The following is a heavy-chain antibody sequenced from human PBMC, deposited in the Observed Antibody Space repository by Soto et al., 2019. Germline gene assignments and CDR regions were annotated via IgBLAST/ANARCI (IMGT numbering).Heavy chain of an antibody. J-gene: IGHJ5*02. Sequence: SETLSLTCTVSGGSISGGDYYWSWIRQHPGKDLEWVGYIHNSGTTYYIPPLKSRVTMSVDTSKNQLSLKVTSVTAADTAVYYCARGVTFGGVIAPRFDPWGQGTLVTVSS. CDR3: ARGVTFGGVIAPRFDP. V-gene: IGHV4-31*03. D-gene: IGHD3-16*02. CDR2: IHNSGTT. CDR1: GGSISGGDYY.